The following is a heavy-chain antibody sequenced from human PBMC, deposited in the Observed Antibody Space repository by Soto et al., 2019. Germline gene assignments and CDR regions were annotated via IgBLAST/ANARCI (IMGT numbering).Heavy chain of an antibody. J-gene: IGHJ3*01. CDR2: IYPGNSDT. Sequence: SLKISCKGSGYSFISYWIRWVRQMPGKGLEWMGIIYPGNSDTRYSPSFQGQVTISADKSVRTAYLQWSSLKASDTAIYYCARRVDAFDVWGQGTIGTVSS. V-gene: IGHV5-51*01. CDR1: GYSFISYW. CDR3: ARRVDAFDV.